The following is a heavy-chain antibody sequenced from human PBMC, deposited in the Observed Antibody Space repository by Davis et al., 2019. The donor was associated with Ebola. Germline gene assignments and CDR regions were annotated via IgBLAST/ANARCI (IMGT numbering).Heavy chain of an antibody. CDR2: INHSGST. V-gene: IGHV4-34*01. CDR3: ARRATYYYGSGRPHWFDP. D-gene: IGHD3-10*01. Sequence: MPSETLSLTCAVYGGSFSGYYWSWIRQPPGKGLEWIGEINHSGSTNYNPSLKSRVTISVDTSKNQFSLKLSSVTAADTAVYYCARRATYYYGSGRPHWFDPWGQGTLVTVSS. CDR1: GGSFSGYY. J-gene: IGHJ5*02.